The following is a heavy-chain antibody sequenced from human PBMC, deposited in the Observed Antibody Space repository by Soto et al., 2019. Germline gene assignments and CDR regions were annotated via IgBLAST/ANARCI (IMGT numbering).Heavy chain of an antibody. CDR3: AHAFGGTSWPNDAFDV. Sequence: QITLKESGPTLVKPTQTLTLTCIISGFSFSADGVGVGLIRQPPGKALEWLSLIYWDDDTRYRPSLKSRLTITKDSSKNQVVLTMTNMDPLDTATYYCAHAFGGTSWPNDAFDVWGQGTVVTVSS. D-gene: IGHD3-16*01. V-gene: IGHV2-5*02. CDR1: GFSFSADGVG. CDR2: IYWDDDT. J-gene: IGHJ3*01.